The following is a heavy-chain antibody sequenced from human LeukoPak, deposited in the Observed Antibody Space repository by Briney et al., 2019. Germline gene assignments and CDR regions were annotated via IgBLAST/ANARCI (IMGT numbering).Heavy chain of an antibody. D-gene: IGHD3-22*01. CDR3: ARAWGSSARYYDNTYFDY. J-gene: IGHJ4*02. Sequence: GGSLRLSCAASGFTFSSYAMHWVRQALGKGLEWVAVISYDGSNKYYADSVKGRFTISRDNSKNTLYLQMNSLRAEDTAVYYCARAWGSSARYYDNTYFDYWGQGTLVTVSS. V-gene: IGHV3-30-3*01. CDR2: ISYDGSNK. CDR1: GFTFSSYA.